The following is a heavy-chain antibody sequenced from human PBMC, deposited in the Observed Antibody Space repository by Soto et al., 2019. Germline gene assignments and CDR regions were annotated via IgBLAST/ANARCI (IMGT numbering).Heavy chain of an antibody. D-gene: IGHD6-19*01. CDR1: VGSISGSY. J-gene: IGHJ4*02. CDR2: VYYTGST. Sequence: SETLSLTCSVSVGSISGSYWSWIRQSPGQGLEWLGYVYYTGSTNYSPSLRSRVSISVDTSKNEFSLRLSSVTAADTVVYFCARSVAVPGAHIDYWGQGTQVPVSS. CDR3: ARSVAVPGAHIDY. V-gene: IGHV4-59*01.